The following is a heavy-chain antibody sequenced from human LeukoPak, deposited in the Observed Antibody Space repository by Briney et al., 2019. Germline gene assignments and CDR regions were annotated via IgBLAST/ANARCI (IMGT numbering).Heavy chain of an antibody. CDR2: INSGGQTI. D-gene: IGHD5-18*01. Sequence: PGGSLRLSCAASGFTFRSYEMNWVRQAPGKGLEWISHINSGGQTIHYADSVKGRFTISRDNAKNSLYLQMNSLRADDTAVYYCTSLIRGFSSAYWGHGTLVTVSS. CDR1: GFTFRSYE. V-gene: IGHV3-48*03. CDR3: TSLIRGFSSAY. J-gene: IGHJ4*01.